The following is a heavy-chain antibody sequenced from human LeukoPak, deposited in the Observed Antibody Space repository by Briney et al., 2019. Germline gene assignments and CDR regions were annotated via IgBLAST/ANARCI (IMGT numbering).Heavy chain of an antibody. V-gene: IGHV3-13*01. Sequence: GGSLRLSCAASVFTFSSYEMHGVRQVAGKGLEWVSSIGTIGDTFYPGSVKGRFTISREDAKNSLYLQMIGLRAGDTAVYYCARATMIGTLPVPGFLDVWGRGTTVTVSS. CDR1: VFTFSSYE. D-gene: IGHD5-24*01. CDR3: ARATMIGTLPVPGFLDV. CDR2: IGTIGDT. J-gene: IGHJ6*04.